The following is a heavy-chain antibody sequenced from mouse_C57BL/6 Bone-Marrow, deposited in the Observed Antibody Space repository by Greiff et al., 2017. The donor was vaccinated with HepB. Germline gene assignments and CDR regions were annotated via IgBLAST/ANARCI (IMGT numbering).Heavy chain of an antibody. CDR1: GYTFTSYW. CDR2: IHPNSGST. J-gene: IGHJ4*01. D-gene: IGHD1-1*01. Sequence: QVQLQQPGAELVKPGASVKLSCKASGYTFTSYWMHWVKQRPGQGLEWIGMIHPNSGSTNYNEKFKSKATLTVDKSSSTAYMQLSSLTSEDSAVYYCAREEGYYYGSSYDAMDYWGQGTSVTVSS. V-gene: IGHV1-64*01. CDR3: AREEGYYYGSSYDAMDY.